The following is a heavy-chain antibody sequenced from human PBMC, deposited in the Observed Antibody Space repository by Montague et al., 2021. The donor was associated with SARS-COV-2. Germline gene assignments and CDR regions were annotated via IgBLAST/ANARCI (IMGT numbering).Heavy chain of an antibody. CDR1: GGSFTDFY. D-gene: IGHD3-16*02. Sequence: SETLSLICAVYGGSFTDFYWTWIRQPPGKGLEWIGESNDRGSSNYNPSLKNRVTISVDKSKNQISLKLTSVTAADTATYYCARGQVTVSAILIAFPAAGAIDVWGQGQRSPS. CDR2: SNDRGSS. V-gene: IGHV4-34*01. CDR3: ARGQVTVSAILIAFPAAGAIDV. J-gene: IGHJ3*01.